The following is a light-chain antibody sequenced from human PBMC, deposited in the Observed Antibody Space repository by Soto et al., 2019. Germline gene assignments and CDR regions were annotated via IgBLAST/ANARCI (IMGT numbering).Light chain of an antibody. CDR3: QHYGRSPIFT. CDR2: AAS. V-gene: IGKV3-20*01. J-gene: IGKJ3*01. Sequence: EVVLTQSPGTLSLSAGERATLSCRASQSVASNRLAWYQQKPGQAPRLLIYAASTRAAGIPDRFSGSGSGTDFTLTISRLEPEDFGVFFCQHYGRSPIFTFGPGTTVDMK. CDR1: QSVASNR.